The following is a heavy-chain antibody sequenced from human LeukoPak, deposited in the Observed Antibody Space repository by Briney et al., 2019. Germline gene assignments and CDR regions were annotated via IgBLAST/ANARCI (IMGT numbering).Heavy chain of an antibody. Sequence: AASVKVSCKASGYTFTSYYMHWVRQAPGQGLEWMGIINPSGGSTSYAQKFQGRVTMTRDMSTSTVYMELSSLRSEDTAVYYCARDGHPWVLLWFGEYTAPAMADYWGQGTLVTVSS. CDR3: ARDGHPWVLLWFGEYTAPAMADY. V-gene: IGHV1-46*01. CDR2: INPSGGST. D-gene: IGHD3-10*01. CDR1: GYTFTSYY. J-gene: IGHJ4*02.